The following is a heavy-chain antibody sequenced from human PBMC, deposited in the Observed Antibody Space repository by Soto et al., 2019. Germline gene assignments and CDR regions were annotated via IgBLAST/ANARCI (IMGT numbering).Heavy chain of an antibody. J-gene: IGHJ4*02. Sequence: SETLSLTCTVSGCSISSYYWSWIRQPPGKGLEWIGYIYYRGSTYYNPSLRSRVTISVDTSKNQFSLKLRSVTAADTAVFYCAGLYPYESSGYHLNYWGQGALVTVSS. CDR2: IYYRGST. D-gene: IGHD3-22*01. V-gene: IGHV4-59*08. CDR1: GCSISSYY. CDR3: AGLYPYESSGYHLNY.